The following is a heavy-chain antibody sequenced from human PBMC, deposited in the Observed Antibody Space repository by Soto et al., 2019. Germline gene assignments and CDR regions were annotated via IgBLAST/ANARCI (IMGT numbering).Heavy chain of an antibody. Sequence: PGGSLRLSCAASGFTFSSYAMSWVRQAPGKGLEWVSAISGSGGSTYYADSVKGRFTISRDNSKNTLYLQMNSLRAVDTAVYYCAKDVPDFMVRGVKHYYGMDVWGQGTTVTVSS. CDR2: ISGSGGST. V-gene: IGHV3-23*01. J-gene: IGHJ6*02. CDR1: GFTFSSYA. D-gene: IGHD3-10*01. CDR3: AKDVPDFMVRGVKHYYGMDV.